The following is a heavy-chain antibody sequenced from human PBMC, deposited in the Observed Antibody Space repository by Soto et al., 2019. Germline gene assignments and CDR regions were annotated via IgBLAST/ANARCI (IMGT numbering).Heavy chain of an antibody. CDR2: IIPIFGTA. CDR3: ASRLPYYYDGSGLYYYYGMDV. CDR1: GGTFSSYA. D-gene: IGHD3-22*01. J-gene: IGHJ6*02. V-gene: IGHV1-69*01. Sequence: QVQLVQSGAEVKKPGSSVKVSCKASGGTFSSYAISWVRQAPGQGLEWMGGIIPIFGTANYAQKFQGRVTITADESTSTAYMGLSSLRSEETAVYYCASRLPYYYDGSGLYYYYGMDVWGQGTTVTVSS.